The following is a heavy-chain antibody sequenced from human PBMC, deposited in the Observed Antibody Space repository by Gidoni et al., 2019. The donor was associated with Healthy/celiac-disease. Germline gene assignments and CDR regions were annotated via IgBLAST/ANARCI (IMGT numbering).Heavy chain of an antibody. CDR3: ARHGAYYYDSSGYFGGDY. D-gene: IGHD3-22*01. CDR2: IYPGDSDT. J-gene: IGHJ4*02. V-gene: IGHV5-51*01. CDR1: GYSFTSYW. Sequence: EVQLVQSGAEVKKPGESLKISCKGSGYSFTSYWIGWVRQMPGKGLEWMGIIYPGDSDTRYSPSFQGQVTISADKSISTAYLQWSSLKASDTAMYYCARHGAYYYDSSGYFGGDYWGQGTLVTVSS.